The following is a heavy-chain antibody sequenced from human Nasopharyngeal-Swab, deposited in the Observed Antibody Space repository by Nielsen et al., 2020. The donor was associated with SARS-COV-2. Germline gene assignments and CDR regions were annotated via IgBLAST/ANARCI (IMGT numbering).Heavy chain of an antibody. Sequence: WIRQPPGKGLEWGSGISGSGGVTTYADSVKGRFTISRDNSKNTLYLQMNSLRAEDTAVYYCGGVDFDSWGQGTLVTVSS. CDR3: GGVDFDS. V-gene: IGHV3-23*01. CDR2: ISGSGGVT. D-gene: IGHD3-16*01. J-gene: IGHJ4*02.